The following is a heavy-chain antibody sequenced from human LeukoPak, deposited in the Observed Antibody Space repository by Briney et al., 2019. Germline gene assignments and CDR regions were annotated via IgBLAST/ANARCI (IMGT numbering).Heavy chain of an antibody. D-gene: IGHD6-19*01. CDR2: LSGSGRTT. V-gene: IGHV3-23*01. Sequence: PGGSLRLSRAASRFSLRSYAMKGVRQAPGKGLEWVSSLSGSGRTTYYADSVKGRFTISRDNSKNTVFLQMDSLSAEETALYYCAKDRSSVWWHVFDSWGQGALGTVSS. CDR1: RFSLRSYA. J-gene: IGHJ4*02. CDR3: AKDRSSVWWHVFDS.